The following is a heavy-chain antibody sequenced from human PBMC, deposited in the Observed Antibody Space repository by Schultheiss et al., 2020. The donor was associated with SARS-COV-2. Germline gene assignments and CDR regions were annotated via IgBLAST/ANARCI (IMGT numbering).Heavy chain of an antibody. CDR3: ARQSTGIAAAGTGSGFGY. Sequence: GSLRLSCTVSGGSISSYYWSWIRQPPGKGLEWIGEINHSGSTNYNPSLKSRVTISVDTSKNQFSLKLSSVTAADTAVYYCARQSTGIAAAGTGSGFGYWGQGTLVTVSS. V-gene: IGHV4-59*08. CDR2: INHSGST. J-gene: IGHJ4*02. D-gene: IGHD6-13*01. CDR1: GGSISSYY.